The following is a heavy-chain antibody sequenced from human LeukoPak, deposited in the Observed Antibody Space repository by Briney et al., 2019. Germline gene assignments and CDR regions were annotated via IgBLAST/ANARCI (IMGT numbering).Heavy chain of an antibody. Sequence: GESLKISCKGSGYSFTSYWIGWVRQMPGKGLEWMGIIFPDDSDTRYSPSFQGQVTISADKSISTAYLQWSSLKASDTAMYYCARHSPGPNYYYGMDVWGQGTTVTVSS. CDR1: GYSFTSYW. CDR3: ARHSPGPNYYYGMDV. CDR2: IFPDDSDT. V-gene: IGHV5-51*01. J-gene: IGHJ6*02.